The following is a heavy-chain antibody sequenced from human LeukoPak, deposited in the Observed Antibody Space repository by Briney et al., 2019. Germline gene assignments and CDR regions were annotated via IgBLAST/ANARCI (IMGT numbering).Heavy chain of an antibody. CDR2: ISWNSGSI. CDR1: GFTFDDYA. J-gene: IGHJ4*02. CDR3: AKEGGYYFDY. V-gene: IGHV3-9*01. Sequence: RSGGSLRLSCAASGFTFDDYAMHWVRQAPGKGLEWVSGISWNSGSIGYADSVKGRFTISRDNAKNSLYLQMNSLRAEDTAVYFCAKEGGYYFDYWGQGTLVTVSS. D-gene: IGHD5-12*01.